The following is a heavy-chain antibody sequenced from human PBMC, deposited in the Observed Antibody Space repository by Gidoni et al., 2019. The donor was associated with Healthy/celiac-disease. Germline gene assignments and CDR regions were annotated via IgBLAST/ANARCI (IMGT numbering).Heavy chain of an antibody. CDR2: IGTAGDT. V-gene: IGHV3-13*01. J-gene: IGHJ5*02. CDR1: GFTFSSYD. Sequence: EVQLVESGGGLVQPGGSLRLSCAASGFTFSSYDMHWVRQATGKGLEWVSAIGTAGDTYYPGSVKGRFTISRENAKNSLYLQMNSLRAGDTAVYYCARRGRGYSYGYDAWGQGTLVTVSS. CDR3: ARRGRGYSYGYDA. D-gene: IGHD5-18*01.